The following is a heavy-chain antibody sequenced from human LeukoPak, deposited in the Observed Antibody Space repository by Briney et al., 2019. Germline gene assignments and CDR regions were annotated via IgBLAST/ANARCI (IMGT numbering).Heavy chain of an antibody. Sequence: ASVKVSCKASGYTFIDYWIHWVRQAPGQGLEWMGRIDLNTGDTTSAQKFQGRDTMTRDTSISTVYLDLSGLGSDDTAVYYCARDAPHQRFDYWGQGTLVTVSS. CDR3: ARDAPHQRFDY. V-gene: IGHV1-2*02. J-gene: IGHJ4*02. CDR1: GYTFIDYW. CDR2: IDLNTGDT.